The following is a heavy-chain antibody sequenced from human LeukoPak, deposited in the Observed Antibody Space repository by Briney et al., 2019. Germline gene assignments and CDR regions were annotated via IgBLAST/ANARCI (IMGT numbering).Heavy chain of an antibody. V-gene: IGHV4-30-4*01. CDR2: IYYSGST. J-gene: IGHJ4*02. CDR3: ARGYYDFWSGYYSSNFDY. D-gene: IGHD3-3*01. CDR1: GGSISSGDYY. Sequence: SETLSLTCTVSGGSISSGDYYWSWLRQPPGKGLEWIGYIYYSGSTYYNPSLKSRVTISVDTSKNQFSLKLSSVAAADTAVYYCARGYYDFWSGYYSSNFDYWGQGTLVTVSS.